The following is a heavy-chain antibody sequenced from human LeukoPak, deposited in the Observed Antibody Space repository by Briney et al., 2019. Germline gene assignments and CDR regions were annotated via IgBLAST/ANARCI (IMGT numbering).Heavy chain of an antibody. D-gene: IGHD6-13*01. J-gene: IGHJ3*02. CDR1: GYTFTSYG. CDR2: ISAYNGNT. V-gene: IGHV1-18*01. CDR3: AAGGSWYLLGKLGAFDI. Sequence: GASVKVSCKASGYTFTSYGISWVRQAPGQGLEWMGWISAYNGNTNCAQKLQGRVTMTTDTSTSTAYMELSSLRAEDTAGYYCAAGGSWYLLGKLGAFDIWGQRTMVTVSS.